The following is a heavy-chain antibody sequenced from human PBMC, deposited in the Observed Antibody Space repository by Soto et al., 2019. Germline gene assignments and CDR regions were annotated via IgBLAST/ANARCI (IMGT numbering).Heavy chain of an antibody. CDR3: ARSGWDYYYDHGHICLH. J-gene: IGHJ4*02. Sequence: GGSLRLSCAASRFTFSSYAMHWVRQAPGKGLEWVAVISCDGSDKFYGDSVKGRFTISRDNSKNTLYLQMNSLRAEDTAVYYCARSGWDYYYDHGHICLHWGQGPLVTVSS. CDR1: RFTFSSYA. CDR2: ISCDGSDK. V-gene: IGHV3-30*04. D-gene: IGHD3-22*01.